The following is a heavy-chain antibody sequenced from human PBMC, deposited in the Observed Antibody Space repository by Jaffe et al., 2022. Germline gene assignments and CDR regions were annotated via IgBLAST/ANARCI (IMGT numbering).Heavy chain of an antibody. J-gene: IGHJ6*03. CDR1: GYTFTSYA. V-gene: IGHV1-3*01. Sequence: QVQLVQSGAEVKKPGASVKVSCKASGYTFTSYAMHWVRQAPGQRLEWMGWINAGNGNTKYSQKFQGRVTITRDTSASTAYMELSSLRSEDTAVYYCARGASWFRELLGYYYYYYYMDVWGKGTTVTVSS. D-gene: IGHD3-10*01. CDR2: INAGNGNT. CDR3: ARGASWFRELLGYYYYYYYMDV.